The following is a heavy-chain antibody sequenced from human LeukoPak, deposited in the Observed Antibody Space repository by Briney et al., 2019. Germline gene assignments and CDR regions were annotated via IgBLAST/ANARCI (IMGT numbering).Heavy chain of an antibody. D-gene: IGHD3-3*01. CDR1: GFTFSNAW. J-gene: IGHJ4*02. CDR3: TTVGGYYDFWSGRSY. V-gene: IGHV3-15*01. CDR2: IKSKTDGGTT. Sequence: GGSLRLSCAASGFTFSNAWMSWVRRAPGKGLEWVGRIKSKTDGGTTDYAAPVKGRFTISRDDSKNTLYLQMNSLKTEDTAVYYCTTVGGYYDFWSGRSYWGQGTLVTVSS.